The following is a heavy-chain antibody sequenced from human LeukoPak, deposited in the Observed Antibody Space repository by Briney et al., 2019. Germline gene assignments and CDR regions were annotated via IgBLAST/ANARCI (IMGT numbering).Heavy chain of an antibody. J-gene: IGHJ4*02. Sequence: SETLSLTCTVSGVSITSGSYYWGWIRQPPGKGLEWIGSIYYSGSTYYKPSLKSRVIISVDTSKNQFSLKMNSVTAADTAVYYCAREREYHFDNWGQGTLVTVSS. CDR1: GVSITSGSYY. D-gene: IGHD2-2*01. CDR2: IYYSGST. CDR3: AREREYHFDN. V-gene: IGHV4-39*02.